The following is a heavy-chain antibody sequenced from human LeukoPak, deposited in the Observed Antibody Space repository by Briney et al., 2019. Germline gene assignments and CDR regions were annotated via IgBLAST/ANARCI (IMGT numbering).Heavy chain of an antibody. CDR3: ARKQTGTMYDV. CDR2: FSSGGSA. Sequence: PSETLSLTCIVPGGSISSSSYYWAWIRQSPGKGLEWIGTFSSGGSAYYNPSLTSRVSISKDTSVNQFSLRLYSVTAADTAVYYCARKQTGTMYDVWGQGTQVTVSS. D-gene: IGHD1-7*01. CDR1: GGSISSSSYY. V-gene: IGHV4-39*07. J-gene: IGHJ4*02.